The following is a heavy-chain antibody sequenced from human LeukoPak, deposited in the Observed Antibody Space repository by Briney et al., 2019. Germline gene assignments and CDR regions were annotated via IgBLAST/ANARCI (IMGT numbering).Heavy chain of an antibody. Sequence: ASVKVSCKASGYTFTGYYMHWVRQAPGQGLEWMGWINPNSGGTNYAQKFQGRVTMTRDTSTSTAYMELSRLRSDDTAVYYCARVYCSSTSCYENWFDPWGQGTLVTVSS. V-gene: IGHV1-2*02. D-gene: IGHD2-2*01. CDR3: ARVYCSSTSCYENWFDP. CDR2: INPNSGGT. CDR1: GYTFTGYY. J-gene: IGHJ5*02.